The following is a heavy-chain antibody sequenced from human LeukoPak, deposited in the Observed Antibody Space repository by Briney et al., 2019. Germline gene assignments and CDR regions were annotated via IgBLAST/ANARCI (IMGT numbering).Heavy chain of an antibody. V-gene: IGHV1-18*01. CDR1: GYTFTSYG. CDR3: ARDKYSSGWYPGDYYYYGMDV. J-gene: IGHJ6*02. D-gene: IGHD6-19*01. Sequence: GASVKVSCKASGYTFTSYGISWVQQAPGQGLEWMGWISAYNGNTNYAQKLQGRVTMTTDTSTSTAYMELRSLRSDDTAVYYCARDKYSSGWYPGDYYYYGMDVWGQGTTVTVSS. CDR2: ISAYNGNT.